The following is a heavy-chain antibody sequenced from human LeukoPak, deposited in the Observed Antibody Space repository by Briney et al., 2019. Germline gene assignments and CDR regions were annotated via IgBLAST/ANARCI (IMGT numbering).Heavy chain of an antibody. CDR2: ISYDGSNK. D-gene: IGHD5-18*01. CDR1: GFTFSSYA. V-gene: IGHV3-30*04. Sequence: GGSLRLSCAASGFTFSSYAMHWVRQAPGKGLEWVAVISYDGSNKYYADSVKGRFTISGDNSKNTLYLQMNSLRAEDTAVYYCARDRRSYGHQIFYGMDVWGQGTTVTVSS. J-gene: IGHJ6*02. CDR3: ARDRRSYGHQIFYGMDV.